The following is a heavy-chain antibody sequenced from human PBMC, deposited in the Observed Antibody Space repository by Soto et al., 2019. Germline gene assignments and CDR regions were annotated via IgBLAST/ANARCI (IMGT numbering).Heavy chain of an antibody. CDR3: AKGLDIVVVPLFYFDY. Sequence: GGSLRLSCAASGFTFSSYAMSWVRQAPGKGLEWVSAISGSGGSTYYADSVKGRFTISRDNSKNTLYLQMNSLRAEDTAVYYCAKGLDIVVVPLFYFDYWGQGTLVTVSS. CDR1: GFTFSSYA. CDR2: ISGSGGST. J-gene: IGHJ4*02. V-gene: IGHV3-23*01. D-gene: IGHD2-2*03.